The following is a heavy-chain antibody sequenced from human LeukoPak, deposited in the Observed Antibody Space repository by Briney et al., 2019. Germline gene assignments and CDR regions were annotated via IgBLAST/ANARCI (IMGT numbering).Heavy chain of an antibody. CDR1: GFTFDDYA. CDR3: AKDRSSGYSSADY. V-gene: IGHV3-43*02. D-gene: IGHD3-22*01. CDR2: ISGDGGST. Sequence: GGSLRLSCAASGFTFDDYAMHWVRQAPGKGLEWVSLISGDGGSTYYADSVKGRFTISRDNSKDSLYLQMNCLRAEDTALYYCAKDRSSGYSSADYWGQGTLVTVSS. J-gene: IGHJ4*02.